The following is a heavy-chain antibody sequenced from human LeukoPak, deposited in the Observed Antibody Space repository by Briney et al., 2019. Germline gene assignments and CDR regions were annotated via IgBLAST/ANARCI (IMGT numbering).Heavy chain of an antibody. CDR3: ARDGDYYDSSGYYAFDI. CDR2: ISSSSSYI. V-gene: IGHV3-21*01. CDR1: GFTLSSYS. J-gene: IGHJ3*02. D-gene: IGHD3-22*01. Sequence: PGGSLRLSCAASGFTLSSYSMNWVRQAPGKGLEWVSSISSSSSYIYYADSVKGRFTISRDNAKNSLYLQMNSLRAEDTAVYYCARDGDYYDSSGYYAFDIWGQGTMVTVSS.